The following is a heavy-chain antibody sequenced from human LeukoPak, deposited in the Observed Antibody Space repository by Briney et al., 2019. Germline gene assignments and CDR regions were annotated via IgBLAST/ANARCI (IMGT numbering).Heavy chain of an antibody. V-gene: IGHV3-30-3*02. Sequence: PGRSLRLSCAASGFTFSSYAMHWVRQAPGKGLEWVAVISYDGSNKYYADSVKGRFTISRDNSKNTLYLQMNSLRAEDTAVYYCAKSELTHDYGSGLFDYWGQGTLVTVSS. D-gene: IGHD3-10*01. CDR1: GFTFSSYA. CDR3: AKSELTHDYGSGLFDY. J-gene: IGHJ4*02. CDR2: ISYDGSNK.